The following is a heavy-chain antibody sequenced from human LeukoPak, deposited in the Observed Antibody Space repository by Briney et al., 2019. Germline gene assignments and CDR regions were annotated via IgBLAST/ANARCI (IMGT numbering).Heavy chain of an antibody. CDR1: SGSFSDYY. V-gene: IGHV4-34*01. CDR3: ARGRPQHDFWSGYYDNGFDM. Sequence: SETLSLTCAVNSGSFSDYYWSWIRQTPGKGLEWIGEINRSGSTNSNPSLKSRVTMSIDTSKNQFSLRPSSVTAADTAVYFCARGRPQHDFWSGYYDNGFDMWGQGTLVTVSS. CDR2: INRSGST. D-gene: IGHD3-3*01. J-gene: IGHJ3*02.